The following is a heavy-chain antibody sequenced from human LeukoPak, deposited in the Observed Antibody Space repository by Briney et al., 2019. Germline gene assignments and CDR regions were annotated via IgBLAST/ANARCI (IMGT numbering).Heavy chain of an antibody. V-gene: IGHV1-18*01. D-gene: IGHD5-12*01. CDR2: ISAYDGNT. CDR1: GYTFTSYG. Sequence: GASVKVSCKASGYTFTSYGISWVRQAPGQGLEWMGWISAYDGNTNYAQKLQGRVTMTTGTSTSTAYMELRSLRADDTAGYYCARDSGYASFDYWGQGTLVTVSS. J-gene: IGHJ4*02. CDR3: ARDSGYASFDY.